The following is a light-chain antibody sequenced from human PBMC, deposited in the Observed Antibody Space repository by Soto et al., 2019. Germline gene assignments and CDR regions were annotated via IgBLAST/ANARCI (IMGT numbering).Light chain of an antibody. CDR1: SSDVGSYNR. J-gene: IGLJ3*02. V-gene: IGLV2-18*02. CDR2: EVS. CDR3: SSYTSSSTVV. Sequence: QSALTQHPSVSGSPGQSVTISCTGTSSDVGSYNRVSWYQQPPGTAPKLMIYEVSDRPSGVPDRFSGSKSGNTASLTISGLQAEDEADYYCSSYTSSSTVVFGGGTKLTVL.